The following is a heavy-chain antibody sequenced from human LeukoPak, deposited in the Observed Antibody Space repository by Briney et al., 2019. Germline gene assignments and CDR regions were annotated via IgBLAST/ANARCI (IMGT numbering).Heavy chain of an antibody. Sequence: GGSLRLSCAASGFTFSSYAMHWVRQAPGKGLEWVAVISYDGSNKYYADSVKGRFTISRDNSKNTLYLQMNSLRAEDTAVYYCAKVALTGYSSGWLDYWGQGTLVTVSS. CDR2: ISYDGSNK. CDR3: AKVALTGYSSGWLDY. V-gene: IGHV3-30*04. J-gene: IGHJ4*02. CDR1: GFTFSSYA. D-gene: IGHD6-19*01.